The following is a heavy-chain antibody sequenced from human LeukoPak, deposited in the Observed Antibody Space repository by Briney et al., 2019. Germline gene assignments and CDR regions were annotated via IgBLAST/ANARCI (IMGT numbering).Heavy chain of an antibody. CDR1: GGSFSGYY. CDR2: INHSGST. D-gene: IGHD3-3*01. V-gene: IGHV4-34*01. CDR3: ARTRILRFLEWLLEQYYYYYMDV. J-gene: IGHJ6*03. Sequence: PSETLSLTCAVYGGSFSGYYWSWIRQPPGKGLEWIGEINHSGSTNYNPSLKSRVTISVDTSKNQFSLKLSSVTAADTAVYYCARTRILRFLEWLLEQYYYYYMDVWGKGTTVTVSS.